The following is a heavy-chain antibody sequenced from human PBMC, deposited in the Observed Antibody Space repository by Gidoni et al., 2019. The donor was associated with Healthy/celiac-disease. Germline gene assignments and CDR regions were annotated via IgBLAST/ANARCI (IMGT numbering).Heavy chain of an antibody. J-gene: IGHJ6*02. CDR2: INHSGST. CDR3: ARGSRTTARGKGYYGMDV. Sequence: QVQLQQWGAGLLKPSETLSLTCAVYGGSFSGYYWSWIRQPPGKGMEWIGEINHSGSTNYNPSLKSRVTISVDTSKNQFSLKLSSVTAADTAVYYCARGSRTTARGKGYYGMDVWGQGTTVTVSS. D-gene: IGHD4-4*01. V-gene: IGHV4-34*01. CDR1: GGSFSGYY.